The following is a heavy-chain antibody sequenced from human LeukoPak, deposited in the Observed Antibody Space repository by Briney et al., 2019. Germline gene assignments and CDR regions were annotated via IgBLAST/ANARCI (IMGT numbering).Heavy chain of an antibody. V-gene: IGHV4-59*01. Sequence: PSETLSLTCTVSGGSISSYYWSWIRQPPGKGLEWIVYIYYSGGTNYNPSLKSRVTISVDTSKNQFSLKLRSVTAADTAVYYCARSLDGYKEDSWGQGTLVTVSS. CDR1: GGSISSYY. D-gene: IGHD5-24*01. CDR3: ARSLDGYKEDS. CDR2: IYYSGGT. J-gene: IGHJ4*02.